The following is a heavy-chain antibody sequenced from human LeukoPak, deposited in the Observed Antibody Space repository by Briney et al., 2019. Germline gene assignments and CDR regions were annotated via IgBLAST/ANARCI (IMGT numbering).Heavy chain of an antibody. CDR2: ISYDGSNK. V-gene: IGHV3-30*18. J-gene: IGHJ6*02. D-gene: IGHD5-18*01. CDR1: GFTFSSYG. Sequence: GGSLRLSCAASGFTFSSYGMHWVRQAPGKGLEWVAVISYDGSNKYYADSVKGRFTISRDNSKNTLYLQMNSLRAEDTAVYYCAKDFEAIGYSYGYYYYYGMDVWGQGTTVTVSS. CDR3: AKDFEAIGYSYGYYYYYGMDV.